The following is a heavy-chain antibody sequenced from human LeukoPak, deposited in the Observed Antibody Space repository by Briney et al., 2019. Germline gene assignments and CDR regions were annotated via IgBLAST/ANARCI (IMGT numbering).Heavy chain of an antibody. J-gene: IGHJ4*02. V-gene: IGHV3-33*01. D-gene: IGHD3-10*01. Sequence: GRSLRLSCAASGFTFSSYGMHWVRQAPGKGLEWVAVIWYDGSNKYYADSVKGRFTISRDNSKNTLYLQMNSLRAEDTAVYYCAGDRYYGSGSPFDYWGQGTLVTVSS. CDR3: AGDRYYGSGSPFDY. CDR2: IWYDGSNK. CDR1: GFTFSSYG.